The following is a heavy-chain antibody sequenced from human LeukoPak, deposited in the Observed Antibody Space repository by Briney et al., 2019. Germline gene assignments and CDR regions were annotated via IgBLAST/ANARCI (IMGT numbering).Heavy chain of an antibody. CDR3: TRDGQWGTDY. J-gene: IGHJ4*02. D-gene: IGHD6-19*01. V-gene: IGHV1-2*02. CDR2: INPNSGDT. CDR1: GYTFNGYY. Sequence: ASVKVSCKASGYTFNGYYIHWVRQAPGQGLEWMGWINPNSGDTNYAQRFQGRVTMTRDTSIRTAYMEMTRLTSDDTAMYYCTRDGQWGTDYWGRGTLVTVSS.